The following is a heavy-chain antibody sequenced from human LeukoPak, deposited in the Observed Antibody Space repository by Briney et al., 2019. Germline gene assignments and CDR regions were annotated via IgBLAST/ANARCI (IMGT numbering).Heavy chain of an antibody. D-gene: IGHD6-19*01. Sequence: GGSLRLSCAASGFTFTTYWMHWVRQAPGKGLVWVSRMNSAGSSTTYADSVKGRFTISRDNAKNTLYLQMNSLRAEDTAMYYCARVFSGWYFYFESWGQGTLVTVSS. J-gene: IGHJ4*02. V-gene: IGHV3-74*01. CDR2: MNSAGSST. CDR3: ARVFSGWYFYFES. CDR1: GFTFTTYW.